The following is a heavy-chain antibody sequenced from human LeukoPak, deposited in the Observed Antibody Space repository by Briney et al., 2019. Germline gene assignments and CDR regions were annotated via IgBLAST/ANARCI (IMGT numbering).Heavy chain of an antibody. CDR1: GFTFSSYA. J-gene: IGHJ4*02. Sequence: QSGGSLRLSCAASGFTFSSYAMHWVRQAPGKGLEWVAVISYDGTITYYADSVKGRFTNSRDNPKNTLYLQLNNLRAEDTAIYYCARDSTYYYDSGSSGPHYFDSWGQGTLVTVSS. D-gene: IGHD3-10*01. CDR2: ISYDGTIT. CDR3: ARDSTYYYDSGSSGPHYFDS. V-gene: IGHV3-30*01.